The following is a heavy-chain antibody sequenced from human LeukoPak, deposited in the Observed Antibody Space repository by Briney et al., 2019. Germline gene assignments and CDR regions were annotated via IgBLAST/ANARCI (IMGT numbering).Heavy chain of an antibody. J-gene: IGHJ4*02. CDR3: ARSVAARPTFDY. V-gene: IGHV1-46*01. Sequence: ASVKVSCKASGYTFTSYYMHWVRQAPGQGLEWMGIINPSGGSTSYAQKFQGRVTMTRDMSTSTVYMELSSLRSEDTAVYYCARSVAARPTFDYWGQGTLVTVSS. CDR1: GYTFTSYY. D-gene: IGHD6-6*01. CDR2: INPSGGST.